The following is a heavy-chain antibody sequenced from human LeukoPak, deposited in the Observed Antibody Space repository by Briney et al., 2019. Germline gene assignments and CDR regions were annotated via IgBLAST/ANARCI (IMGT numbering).Heavy chain of an antibody. CDR2: ISSSSSYI. D-gene: IGHD1-26*01. CDR1: GFTFSSYS. V-gene: IGHV3-21*01. Sequence: GGSLRLSCAASGFTFSSYSMNWVRQAPGKGLEWVSSISSSSSYIYYADSVKGRFTISRDNAKNSLYLQMNSLRAEDAAVYYCARVSEIVGAIDYWGQGTLVTVSS. CDR3: ARVSEIVGAIDY. J-gene: IGHJ4*02.